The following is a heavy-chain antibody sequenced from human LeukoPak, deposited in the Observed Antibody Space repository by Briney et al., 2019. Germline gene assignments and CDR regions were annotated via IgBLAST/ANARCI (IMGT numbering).Heavy chain of an antibody. D-gene: IGHD3-9*01. Sequence: ASVKVSCKASGYTFTSYAMHWVRQAPGQRLEWMGWINAGNGNTKYSQKFQGRVTITRDTSASTAYMELSSLRSEDTAVYYCAGEPELVTAFDIWGQGTMVTVSS. CDR1: GYTFTSYA. CDR2: INAGNGNT. J-gene: IGHJ3*02. CDR3: AGEPELVTAFDI. V-gene: IGHV1-3*01.